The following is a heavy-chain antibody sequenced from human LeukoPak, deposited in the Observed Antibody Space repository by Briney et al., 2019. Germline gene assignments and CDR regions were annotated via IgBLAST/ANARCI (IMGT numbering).Heavy chain of an antibody. J-gene: IGHJ4*02. CDR2: IRSETDGATT. D-gene: IGHD3-10*01. Sequence: PGGSLRLSCVASGFSFTYAWMSWVRQAPGKGLQWVGHIRSETDGATTDYAAAVQGRFTISRDDSKKMLYLEMNSLKTEDTAVYYCTTDLNPRLKWFGNPLDHWGQGTPVTVSS. CDR3: TTDLNPRLKWFGNPLDH. CDR1: GFSFTYAW. V-gene: IGHV3-15*01.